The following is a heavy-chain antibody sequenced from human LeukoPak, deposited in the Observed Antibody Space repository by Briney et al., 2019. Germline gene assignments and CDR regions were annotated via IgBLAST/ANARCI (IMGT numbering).Heavy chain of an antibody. D-gene: IGHD4-17*01. J-gene: IGHJ5*02. CDR1: GGSISSSSYY. V-gene: IGHV4-39*07. CDR2: IYYSGST. CDR3: VRTPETTVWFDP. Sequence: SETLSLTCTVSGGSISSSSYYWGWIRQPPRKGLEWIGSIYYSGSTYYNPSLKSRVTISVDTSKNQFSLKLSSVTAADTAVYYCVRTPETTVWFDPWGQGTLVTVSS.